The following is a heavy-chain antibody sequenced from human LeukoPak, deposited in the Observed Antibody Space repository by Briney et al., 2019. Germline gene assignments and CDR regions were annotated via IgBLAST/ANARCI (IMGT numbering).Heavy chain of an antibody. CDR1: GYSFTSYW. J-gene: IGHJ4*02. V-gene: IGHV5-51*01. CDR2: IYPGDSDT. CDR3: ARHDHGANKLRPFDY. D-gene: IGHD4-23*01. Sequence: GESLKISCKGSGYSFTSYWIGWVRQMPGKGLEWMGIIYPGDSDTTYSPSFQGQVTISADKSIATAYLQWNRLKASDTVMYYCARHDHGANKLRPFDYWGQGTLVTVSS.